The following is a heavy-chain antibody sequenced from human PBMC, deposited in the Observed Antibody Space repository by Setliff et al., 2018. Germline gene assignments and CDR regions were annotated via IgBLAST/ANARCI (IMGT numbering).Heavy chain of an antibody. Sequence: SETLSLTCTVSGGSISSHYWSWIRQPPGKGLEWIGYIYYSGSTNYNPSLKSRVTISVETSKNQFSLKLSSVTAADTAVYYCARAAGYSSSWYHYYYGMDVWGQGTTVTVSS. CDR3: ARAAGYSSSWYHYYYGMDV. V-gene: IGHV4-59*08. J-gene: IGHJ6*02. D-gene: IGHD6-13*01. CDR2: IYYSGST. CDR1: GGSISSHY.